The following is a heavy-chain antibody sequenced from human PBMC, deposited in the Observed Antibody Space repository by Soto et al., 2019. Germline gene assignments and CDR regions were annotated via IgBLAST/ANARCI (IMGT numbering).Heavy chain of an antibody. CDR3: ARKVRYDSSGSADAFDI. D-gene: IGHD3-22*01. CDR2: ISAYNGNT. V-gene: IGHV1-18*04. CDR1: GCTFTSYG. J-gene: IGHJ3*02. Sequence: ASVKVSCKASGCTFTSYGISWVRQAPVQGLEWMGWISAYNGNTNYAQKLQGRVTMTTDTSTSTAYMELRSLRSDDTAVYYCARKVRYDSSGSADAFDIWGQGTMVTVSS.